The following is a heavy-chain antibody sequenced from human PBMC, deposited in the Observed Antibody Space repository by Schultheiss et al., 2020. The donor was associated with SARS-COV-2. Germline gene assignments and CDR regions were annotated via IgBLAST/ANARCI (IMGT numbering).Heavy chain of an antibody. Sequence: GESLKISCAASGFTFSNAWMSWVRQAPGKGLEWVSAISGSGGSTYYADSVKGRFTISRDNSKNTLYLQMNSLRAEDTAVYYCAKGRITMVRGDTPTFDYWGQGTLVTVSS. J-gene: IGHJ4*02. V-gene: IGHV3-23*01. D-gene: IGHD3-10*01. CDR2: ISGSGGST. CDR3: AKGRITMVRGDTPTFDY. CDR1: GFTFSNAW.